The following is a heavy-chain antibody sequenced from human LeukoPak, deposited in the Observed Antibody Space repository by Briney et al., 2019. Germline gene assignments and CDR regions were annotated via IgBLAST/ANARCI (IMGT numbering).Heavy chain of an antibody. Sequence: ASVKVPCKASGDTFTSYGISWVRQAPGQGLEWMGWISAYNGNSNSEQKFRDRVTMTTDTSTSTAYMELRSLTSDDTAVYYCARDFPTLPHYFDYWGQGTLVTVSS. CDR2: ISAYNGNS. CDR1: GDTFTSYG. J-gene: IGHJ4*02. V-gene: IGHV1-18*01. CDR3: ARDFPTLPHYFDY.